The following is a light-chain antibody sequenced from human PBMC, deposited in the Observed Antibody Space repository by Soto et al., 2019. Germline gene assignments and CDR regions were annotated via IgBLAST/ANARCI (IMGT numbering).Light chain of an antibody. CDR2: DTS. V-gene: IGKV3-20*01. CDR1: QSVSSSH. Sequence: EIVLTQSPRTLSLSPGERATLSCRASQSVSSSHLGWYQQKPGQAPRLLIYDTSSRATGIPERFSGSGSGTDFPLTISRLEPEDFAVYYCQQYEASSWTFGEGSKVEMK. CDR3: QQYEASSWT. J-gene: IGKJ1*01.